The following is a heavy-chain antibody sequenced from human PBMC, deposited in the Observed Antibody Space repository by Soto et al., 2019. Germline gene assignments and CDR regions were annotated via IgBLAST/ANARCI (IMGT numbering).Heavy chain of an antibody. J-gene: IGHJ6*02. Sequence: SETLSLTCSVSGVSITSYYWSWIRQSAGGGLEWMGRINTDGLSTYSPSFKSRLTMSLDTSKNQVSLRPISVTAADTAVYFCARVPVAVAATEDYYGLDVWGQGTTVTVSS. CDR2: INTDGLS. D-gene: IGHD2-15*01. CDR3: ARVPVAVAATEDYYGLDV. CDR1: GVSITSYY. V-gene: IGHV4-4*07.